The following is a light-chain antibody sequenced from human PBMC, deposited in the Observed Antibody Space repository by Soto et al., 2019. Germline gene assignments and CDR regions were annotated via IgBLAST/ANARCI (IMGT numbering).Light chain of an antibody. CDR1: NSDIGSYNR. CDR2: EVS. V-gene: IGLV2-18*02. Sequence: QSVLTQPPSVSGSPGQSVTISCSGTNSDIGSYNRVSWYQQPPGTAPKLIIYEVSYRPSGVPARFSGSKSANAASLTISGLQAEDEADYYCSSYTTSSTLVFGGGTKVTVL. CDR3: SSYTTSSTLV. J-gene: IGLJ3*02.